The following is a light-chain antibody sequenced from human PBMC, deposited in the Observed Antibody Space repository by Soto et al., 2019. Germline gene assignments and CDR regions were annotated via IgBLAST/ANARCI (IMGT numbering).Light chain of an antibody. J-gene: IGKJ2*01. CDR3: QQYDTSPPLYT. CDR1: QSVDSTY. V-gene: IGKV3-20*01. CDR2: ATS. Sequence: EIALTQSPGTLSLSPGERATLSCRASQSVDSTYLAWYQQKPGQAPRLLIFATSSRAAGVPDRFSGSGSGTDFTLTISRLEPEDFAVYYCQQYDTSPPLYTFGQGTKLDIK.